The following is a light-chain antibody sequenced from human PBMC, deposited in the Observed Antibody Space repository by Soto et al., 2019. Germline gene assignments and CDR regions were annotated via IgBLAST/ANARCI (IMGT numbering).Light chain of an antibody. Sequence: QSALTQPASVSGSPGQSITISCTGTSSDVGSYNLVSWYQQHPGKAPKLMIYEVSKRPSVVSNRFSGSKSCNTASLTISGLQAEDEADDYCCSYAGSSTPTWVFGGGTKLTVL. V-gene: IGLV2-23*02. CDR2: EVS. CDR3: CSYAGSSTPTWV. J-gene: IGLJ3*02. CDR1: SSDVGSYNL.